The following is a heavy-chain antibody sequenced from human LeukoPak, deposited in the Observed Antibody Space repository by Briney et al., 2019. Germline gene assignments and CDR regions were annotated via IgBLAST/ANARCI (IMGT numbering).Heavy chain of an antibody. D-gene: IGHD3-3*01. J-gene: IGHJ3*02. Sequence: PGGSLRLSCAASGFTFSSYAMSWVRQAPGKGLEWVSAISGSGGSTYYADSVKGQFTISRDNAKNSLYLQMNSLRAEDTALYHCARSANYDFWSGYYTFDAFDIWGQGTMVTVSS. CDR1: GFTFSSYA. CDR2: ISGSGGST. V-gene: IGHV3-23*01. CDR3: ARSANYDFWSGYYTFDAFDI.